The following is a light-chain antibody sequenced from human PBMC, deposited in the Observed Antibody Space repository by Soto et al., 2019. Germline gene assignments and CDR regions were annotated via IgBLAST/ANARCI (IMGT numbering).Light chain of an antibody. Sequence: QSVLTQPASVSGSPGQSITISCTGTSSDVGSYNLVSWYQQHPGKAPKLIIYEGSKRPSGVSNRFSGSKSGNTASLTISGLQAEDEADYYCCSYAGSSTWVFGTGTKVTVL. CDR1: SSDVGSYNL. J-gene: IGLJ1*01. V-gene: IGLV2-23*01. CDR3: CSYAGSSTWV. CDR2: EGS.